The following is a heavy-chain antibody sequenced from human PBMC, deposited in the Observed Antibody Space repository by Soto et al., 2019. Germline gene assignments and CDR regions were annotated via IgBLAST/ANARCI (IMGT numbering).Heavy chain of an antibody. CDR3: AKDSGSGWYYFDY. D-gene: IGHD6-19*01. Sequence: EVQRLESGGGLVQPGGSLRLSCAASGFTFSSYAMSWVRQAPGKGLEWVSAISGSGGSTYYADSVKGRFTISGDNSKNTLYLQMNSLSAEDTAVYYCAKDSGSGWYYFDYWGQGTLVTVSS. CDR1: GFTFSSYA. CDR2: ISGSGGST. V-gene: IGHV3-23*01. J-gene: IGHJ4*02.